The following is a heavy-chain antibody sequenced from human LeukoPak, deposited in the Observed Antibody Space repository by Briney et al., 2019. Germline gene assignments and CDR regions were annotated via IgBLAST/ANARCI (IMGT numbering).Heavy chain of an antibody. Sequence: PSQTLSLTCTVSGGSISSYYWSWIRQPPGKGLEWIGYIYYSVSTNYNPSLKSRVTISVDTSKNQFSLKLSSVTAADTAVYYCARVRAGGSSWYYYFDYRGQGTLVTVSS. J-gene: IGHJ4*02. CDR2: IYYSVST. CDR3: ARVRAGGSSWYYYFDY. D-gene: IGHD6-13*01. V-gene: IGHV4-59*01. CDR1: GGSISSYY.